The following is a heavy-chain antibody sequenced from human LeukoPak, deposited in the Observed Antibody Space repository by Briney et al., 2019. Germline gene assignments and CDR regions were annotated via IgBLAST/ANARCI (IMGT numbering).Heavy chain of an antibody. CDR1: GFTFSSYS. Sequence: GGSLRLSCAASGFTFSSYSMNWVRQAPGKGLEWVSSISSSSSYIYYADSVKGRFTISRDNAKNSLYLQMNSLRAEDTAVYYCARYPYSSGWYGSYYYYGMDVWGQGTTVTVSS. V-gene: IGHV3-21*01. CDR3: ARYPYSSGWYGSYYYYGMDV. CDR2: ISSSSSYI. D-gene: IGHD6-19*01. J-gene: IGHJ6*02.